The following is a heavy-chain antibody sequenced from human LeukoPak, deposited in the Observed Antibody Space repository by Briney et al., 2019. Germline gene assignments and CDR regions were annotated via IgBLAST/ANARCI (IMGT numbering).Heavy chain of an antibody. Sequence: GGSLRLSCAASGFTFSSYAFHWVRQAPGKGLEWVALISDHESGSNEYYAASVKGRFTISRDNSRKTLSLQMNTLRIEDTAVYYCARSRGYCGGEAQCDFTYWGQGTLVTVSS. CDR2: ISDHESGSNE. V-gene: IGHV3-30-3*01. CDR3: ARSRGYCGGEAQCDFTY. J-gene: IGHJ4*02. CDR1: GFTFSSYA. D-gene: IGHD2-21*01.